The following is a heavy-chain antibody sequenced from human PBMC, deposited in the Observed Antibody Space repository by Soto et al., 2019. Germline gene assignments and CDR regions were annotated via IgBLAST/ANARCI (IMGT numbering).Heavy chain of an antibody. V-gene: IGHV3-30*18. CDR3: AKDYDSSGYSPSP. D-gene: IGHD3-22*01. CDR2: ISYDGSNK. J-gene: IGHJ5*02. CDR1: GFTFSSYG. Sequence: GGALGLCCASSGFTFSSYGMHGVRQAPGKGLEWVAVISYDGSNKYYADSVKGRFTISRDNSKNTLYLQMNSLRAEDTAVYYCAKDYDSSGYSPSPWGQGTLVTVSS.